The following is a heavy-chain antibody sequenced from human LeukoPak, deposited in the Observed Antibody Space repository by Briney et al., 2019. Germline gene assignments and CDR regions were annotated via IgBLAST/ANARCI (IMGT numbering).Heavy chain of an antibody. V-gene: IGHV4-34*01. J-gene: IGHJ4*02. D-gene: IGHD6-13*01. CDR1: GGSFSGYY. Sequence: PSETLSLTCAVYGGSFSGYYRSWIRQPPGKGLEWIGEINHSGSTNYNPSLKSRVTISVDTSKNQLSLKLSSVTAADTAVYYCASARTSSRSWFTFDYWGQGILVTVSS. CDR2: INHSGST. CDR3: ASARTSSRSWFTFDY.